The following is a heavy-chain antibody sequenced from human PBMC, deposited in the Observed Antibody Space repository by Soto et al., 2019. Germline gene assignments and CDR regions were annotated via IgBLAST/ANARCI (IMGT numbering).Heavy chain of an antibody. Sequence: TLSLTCTVSGDSISSYYWSWIRQPPGKALEWLARIDWDDDKYYSTSLKTRLTISKDTSKNQVVLTMTNMDPVDTATYYCARIAPYSSGRRYFDYWGQGTLVTVSS. CDR1: GDSISSYY. CDR3: ARIAPYSSGRRYFDY. CDR2: IDWDDDK. J-gene: IGHJ4*02. D-gene: IGHD3-22*01. V-gene: IGHV2-70*11.